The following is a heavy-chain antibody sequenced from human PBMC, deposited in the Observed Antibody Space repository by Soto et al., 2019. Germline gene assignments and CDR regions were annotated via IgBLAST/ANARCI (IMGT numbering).Heavy chain of an antibody. J-gene: IGHJ4*02. CDR1: GYSFTSYW. V-gene: IGHV5-51*01. CDR2: IYPGDSDT. D-gene: IGHD3-9*01. CDR3: ARQMEGFDWLFAPSTPLDY. Sequence: GESLKISCKGSGYSFTSYWIAWVRQMPGKGLEWMGIIYPGDSDTRYSPSFQGQVTISADKSISTAYLQWSSLKASDTAMYYCARQMEGFDWLFAPSTPLDYWGQGTLVTVSS.